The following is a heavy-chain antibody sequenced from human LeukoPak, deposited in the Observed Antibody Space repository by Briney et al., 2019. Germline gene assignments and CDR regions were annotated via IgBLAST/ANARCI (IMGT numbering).Heavy chain of an antibody. V-gene: IGHV5-10-1*01. D-gene: IGHD3-22*01. CDR1: GYSFTSYW. CDR2: IDPSDSYT. Sequence: GESLKISCKGSGYSFTSYWISWVRQMPGKGLEWMGRIDPSDSYTNYSPSFQGHVTISADKSISTVYLQWSSLKASDTAMYYCARHSSGIYYDSSGSDFDYWGQGTLVTVSS. CDR3: ARHSSGIYYDSSGSDFDY. J-gene: IGHJ4*02.